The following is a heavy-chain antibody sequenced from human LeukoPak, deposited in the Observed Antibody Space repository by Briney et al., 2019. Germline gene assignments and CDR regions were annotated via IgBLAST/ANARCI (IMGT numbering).Heavy chain of an antibody. CDR1: GFSFTDYP. D-gene: IGHD3-9*01. CDR2: IHTTAEGAKYA. CDR3: ATDQRYAFDY. V-gene: IGHV3-48*02. J-gene: IGHJ4*02. Sequence: GGSLRLSCATSGFSFTDYPMNWVRQAPGKGLEWISNIHTTAEGAKYAYYADSVKGRVTISRDGGKNTLYLHMNSLRDDDTAVYYCATDQRYAFDYWGQGILVTVSS.